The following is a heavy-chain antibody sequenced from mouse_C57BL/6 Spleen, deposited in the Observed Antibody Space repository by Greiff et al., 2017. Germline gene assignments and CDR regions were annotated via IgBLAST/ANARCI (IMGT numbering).Heavy chain of an antibody. V-gene: IGHV1-50*01. CDR1: GYTFTSYW. D-gene: IGHD1-1*01. J-gene: IGHJ4*01. CDR2: IDPSDSYT. Sequence: VQLQQPGAELVKPGASVKLSCKASGYTFTSYWMQWVKQRPGQGLEWIGEIDPSDSYTNYNQKFKGKATLTVDTSSSTAYMQLSSLTSEDSAVYYCANYYGSEGYAMDYWGQGTSVTVSS. CDR3: ANYYGSEGYAMDY.